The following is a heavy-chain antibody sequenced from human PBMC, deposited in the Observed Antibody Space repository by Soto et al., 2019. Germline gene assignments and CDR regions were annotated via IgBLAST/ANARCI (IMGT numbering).Heavy chain of an antibody. V-gene: IGHV3-66*01. CDR1: GFTVSTKY. D-gene: IGHD3-16*01. J-gene: IGHJ4*02. Sequence: EVQLVESGGVLVQPGGSLRLSCAASGFTVSTKYMSWVRQAPGKGLEWVSVIYSGGSTFYADSVRGRFTISRDNSKNTVNLQMNSVRAEDTAVYYCGRDPWAADYWGQGTLVTGSS. CDR2: IYSGGST. CDR3: GRDPWAADY.